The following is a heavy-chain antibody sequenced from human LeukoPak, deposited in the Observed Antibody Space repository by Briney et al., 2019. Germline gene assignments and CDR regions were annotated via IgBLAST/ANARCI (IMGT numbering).Heavy chain of an antibody. CDR3: ARRITIFGVVASRRFYFDY. CDR1: GGSFSGYY. D-gene: IGHD3-3*01. V-gene: IGHV4-34*01. J-gene: IGHJ4*02. Sequence: SETLSLTCAVYGGSFSGYYWSWLRQPPGKGLEWIGEINHSESTNYNPSLKSRVTISVDTSKNQSSLTLSSVTAADTAVYYCARRITIFGVVASRRFYFDYWGQGTLVTVSS. CDR2: INHSEST.